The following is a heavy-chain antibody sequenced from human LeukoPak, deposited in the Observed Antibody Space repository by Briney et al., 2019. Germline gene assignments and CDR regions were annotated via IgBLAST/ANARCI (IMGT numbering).Heavy chain of an antibody. Sequence: GASMKVSCKASGYTFTSYGISWVRQAPGQGLEWMGWISAYNGNTNYAQKLQGRVTVTTDTSTSTAYMELRSLRSDDTAVYYCARESSGGSCYYWGQGTLVTVSS. CDR2: ISAYNGNT. D-gene: IGHD2-15*01. J-gene: IGHJ4*02. CDR1: GYTFTSYG. CDR3: ARESSGGSCYY. V-gene: IGHV1-18*01.